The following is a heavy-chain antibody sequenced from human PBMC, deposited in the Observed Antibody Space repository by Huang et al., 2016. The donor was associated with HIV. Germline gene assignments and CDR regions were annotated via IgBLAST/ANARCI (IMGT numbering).Heavy chain of an antibody. CDR3: AKDSSGGSYYFDS. V-gene: IGHV3-30*18. Sequence: QVHLVESGGGVVQPGRSLRLSCAASGFSFKSYNMHWVRQATGKGLEWVAGISYDGNNKYYPYSLRGRFAISRDNSKTALDLEMNSLRADDTAVYFCAKDSSGGSYYFDSWGRGTLVTVSS. D-gene: IGHD1-26*01. CDR2: ISYDGNNK. J-gene: IGHJ4*02. CDR1: GFSFKSYN.